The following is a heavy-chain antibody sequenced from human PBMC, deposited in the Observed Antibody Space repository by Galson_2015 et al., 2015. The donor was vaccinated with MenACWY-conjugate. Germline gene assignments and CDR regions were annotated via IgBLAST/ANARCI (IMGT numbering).Heavy chain of an antibody. V-gene: IGHV7-4-1*02. Sequence: SVKVSCKASGYTFTAYAINWVRQAPGQGLEWLGWINTNTGNPTYAQGFTGRFVFSLDTSVSTAYLQISSLKAEDTAIYYCVRDPKLSSSWYLSDTWGQGT. D-gene: IGHD6-13*01. CDR3: VRDPKLSSSWYLSDT. CDR2: INTNTGNP. CDR1: GYTFTAYA. J-gene: IGHJ5*02.